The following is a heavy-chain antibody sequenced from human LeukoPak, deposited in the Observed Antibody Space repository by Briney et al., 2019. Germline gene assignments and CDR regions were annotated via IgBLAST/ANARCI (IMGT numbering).Heavy chain of an antibody. J-gene: IGHJ4*02. D-gene: IGHD6-13*01. CDR3: ARGPSSFSSSWSRGENYFDY. CDR1: GFTFSSYS. V-gene: IGHV3-21*01. CDR2: ISSSSSYI. Sequence: GGSLRLSCAASGFTFSSYSMNWVRQAPGKGLEWVSSISSSSSYIYYADSVKGRFTISRDNAKNSLYLQMNSLRAEDTAVYYCARGPSSFSSSWSRGENYFDYWGQGTLVTVSS.